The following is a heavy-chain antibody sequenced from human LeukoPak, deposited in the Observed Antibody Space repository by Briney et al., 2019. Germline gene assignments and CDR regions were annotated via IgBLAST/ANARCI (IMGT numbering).Heavy chain of an antibody. Sequence: SETLSLTCTISGGSVSDYYWSWIRQTPGKGLEWIGYIYHTGSTSYSPPLKSRVTISVNTSKNQFSLNLTSVTAADTAVYYCATSRFSGGLGRFDPWGQGTLVTVSS. D-gene: IGHD3-10*01. V-gene: IGHV4-59*08. CDR2: IYHTGST. CDR3: ATSRFSGGLGRFDP. J-gene: IGHJ5*02. CDR1: GGSVSDYY.